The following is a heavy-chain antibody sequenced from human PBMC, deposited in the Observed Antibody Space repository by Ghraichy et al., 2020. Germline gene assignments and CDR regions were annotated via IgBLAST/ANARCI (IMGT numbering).Heavy chain of an antibody. J-gene: IGHJ6*02. CDR2: IYYSGST. CDR1: GGSISSGGYY. V-gene: IGHV4-31*03. CDR3: AREKVLRYFDYYYGMDV. Sequence: SETLSLTCTVSGGSISSGGYYWSWIRQHPGKGLEWIGYIYYSGSTYYNPSLKSRVTISVDTSKNQFSLKLSSVTAADTAVYYCAREKVLRYFDYYYGMDVWGQGTTVTVSS. D-gene: IGHD3-9*01.